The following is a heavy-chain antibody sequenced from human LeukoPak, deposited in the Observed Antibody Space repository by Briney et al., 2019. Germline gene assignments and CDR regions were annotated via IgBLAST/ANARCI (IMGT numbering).Heavy chain of an antibody. D-gene: IGHD5-12*01. V-gene: IGHV3-53*01. CDR1: GFTVISNL. Sequence: GSLRLSCAASGFTVISNLMTWVRQSPGGGLEWLSSIYSGGATYYADSVKGRFTISRDNSKNTLYLQMYSLRAEDTAVYYCAKGGGYSGYVLDAFDIWGQGTMVTVSS. J-gene: IGHJ3*02. CDR3: AKGGGYSGYVLDAFDI. CDR2: IYSGGAT.